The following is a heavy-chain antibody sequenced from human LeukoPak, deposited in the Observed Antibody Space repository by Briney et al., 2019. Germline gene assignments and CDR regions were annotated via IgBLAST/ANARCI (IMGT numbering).Heavy chain of an antibody. J-gene: IGHJ4*02. CDR1: GLTFSNYG. CDR3: ARNYNGMSN. Sequence: GGSLRLSCAASGLTFSNYGMIWLRQAPGNGPEWVSYINNDGNSATYADSVKGRFTVSRDSAKKTLYLQMNSLRAEDTAVYYCARNYNGMSNWGQGTQVIVSS. V-gene: IGHV3-74*01. CDR2: INNDGNSA. D-gene: IGHD1-26*01.